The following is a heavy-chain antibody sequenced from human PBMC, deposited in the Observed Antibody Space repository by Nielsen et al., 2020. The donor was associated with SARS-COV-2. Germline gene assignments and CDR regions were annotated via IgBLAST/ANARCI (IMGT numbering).Heavy chain of an antibody. CDR1: GGSVSSNDG. CDR2: VSHSGSI. Sequence: SETLSLTFAVSGGSVSSNDGWTWVRQSPGKGLEWIGEVSHSGSINYNPSLKSRVTLSMDKSKRQFSLRLTSVSAADTAVYFCARGDLVVVPSPILGLGPFFYYFYLDVWGKGATVIVSS. CDR3: ARGDLVVVPSPILGLGPFFYYFYLDV. D-gene: IGHD2-2*01. V-gene: IGHV4-4*02. J-gene: IGHJ6*03.